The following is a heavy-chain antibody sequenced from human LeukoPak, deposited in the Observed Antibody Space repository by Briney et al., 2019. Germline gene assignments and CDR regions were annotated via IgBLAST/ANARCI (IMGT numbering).Heavy chain of an antibody. V-gene: IGHV3-21*01. J-gene: IGHJ4*02. CDR2: ISSSSSYI. D-gene: IGHD3-22*01. CDR1: GFTFSRYS. Sequence: GGSLRLSCAASGFTFSRYSMNWVRQAPGKGLEWVSSISSSSSYIYYGDSVKGRFTISRDNGKNSLYLQMNSLRAEDTAVHYYARDSATLGLSLDYWGQGTLVTVSS. CDR3: ARDSATLGLSLDY.